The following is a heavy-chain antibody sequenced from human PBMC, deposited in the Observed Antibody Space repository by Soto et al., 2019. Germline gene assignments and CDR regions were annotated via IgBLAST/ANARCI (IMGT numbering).Heavy chain of an antibody. J-gene: IGHJ4*02. CDR1: GFTFSSYA. V-gene: IGHV3-23*01. CDR2: ISGSGGST. Sequence: GGSLRLSCAASGFTFSSYAMTWVRQAPGKGLEWVSTISGSGGSTYYADSVKGRFTISRANSKNTLYLQMNSLRAEDTAVFYCAKGRGSGDYGNRFDYWGQGTLVTVSS. CDR3: AKGRGSGDYGNRFDY. D-gene: IGHD4-17*01.